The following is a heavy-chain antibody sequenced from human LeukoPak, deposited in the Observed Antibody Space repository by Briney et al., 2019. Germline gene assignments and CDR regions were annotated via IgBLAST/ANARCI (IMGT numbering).Heavy chain of an antibody. CDR2: IYHNGTP. CDR3: ATAPILRGEGGEHYKYGMDV. CDR1: VGSINSGNW. V-gene: IGHV4-4*02. D-gene: IGHD2-2*02. J-gene: IGHJ6*02. Sequence: SGTLSLTCAVSVGSINSGNWWSWVRQSPGKGLEWIGEIYHNGTPNYNPSLKSRVTISADTFKNHFSLKMTSVTATDTAVYYCATAPILRGEGGEHYKYGMDVWGQGTTVIVSS.